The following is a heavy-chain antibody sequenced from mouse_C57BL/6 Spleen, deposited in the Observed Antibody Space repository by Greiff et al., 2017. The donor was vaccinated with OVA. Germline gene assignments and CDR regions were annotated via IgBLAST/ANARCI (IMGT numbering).Heavy chain of an antibody. CDR1: GFNIKDDY. CDR2: IDPENGDT. J-gene: IGHJ4*01. Sequence: EVQLQQSGAELVRPGASVKLSCTASGFNIKDDYMHWVKQRPEQGLEWIGWIDPENGDTEYASKFQGKATITADTSSNTAYLQLSSLTSEDTAVYYCTKRFTRGNYAMDYWGQGTSVTVSS. V-gene: IGHV14-4*01. CDR3: TKRFTRGNYAMDY.